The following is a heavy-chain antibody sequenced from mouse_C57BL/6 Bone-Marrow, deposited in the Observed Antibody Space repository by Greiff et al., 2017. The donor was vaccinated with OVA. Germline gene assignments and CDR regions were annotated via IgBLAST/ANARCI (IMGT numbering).Heavy chain of an antibody. V-gene: IGHV1-80*01. J-gene: IGHJ4*01. Sequence: VQRVESGAELVKPGASVKISCKASGYAFGSYWMNWVKQRPGKGLEWIGQIYPGDGDTNYNGKFKGKATLTADKSSSTAYMPLSSLTSEDSAVYFCARSAMDYWGQGTSVTVSS. CDR2: IYPGDGDT. CDR3: ARSAMDY. CDR1: GYAFGSYW.